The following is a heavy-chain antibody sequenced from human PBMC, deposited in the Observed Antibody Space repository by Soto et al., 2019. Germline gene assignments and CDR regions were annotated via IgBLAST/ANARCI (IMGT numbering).Heavy chain of an antibody. D-gene: IGHD2-2*01. V-gene: IGHV5-51*01. Sequence: GESLKISCKGSGYSFTSYWIGWVRQMPGKGLEWMGIIYPGDSDTRYSPSFQGQVTISADKSISTAYLQWSSLKASDTAMYYCARQVGYCSSTSCYHDYCGMGVWGQGTTGAVSS. CDR1: GYSFTSYW. CDR2: IYPGDSDT. J-gene: IGHJ6*02. CDR3: ARQVGYCSSTSCYHDYCGMGV.